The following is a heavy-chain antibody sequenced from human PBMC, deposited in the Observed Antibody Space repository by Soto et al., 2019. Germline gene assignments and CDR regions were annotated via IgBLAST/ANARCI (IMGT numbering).Heavy chain of an antibody. CDR3: ARTAYYYDTSGQGAFDI. V-gene: IGHV1-18*01. D-gene: IGHD3-22*01. CDR2: ISAYNGNT. Sequence: ASVKVSCKASGYTFTSYGFSWVRQAPGQGLEWMGWISAYNGNTNYAQKLQGRVTMTTDTSTSTAYMELRSLRSDDTAVYFCARTAYYYDTSGQGAFDIWGQGTMVTVSS. J-gene: IGHJ3*02. CDR1: GYTFTSYG.